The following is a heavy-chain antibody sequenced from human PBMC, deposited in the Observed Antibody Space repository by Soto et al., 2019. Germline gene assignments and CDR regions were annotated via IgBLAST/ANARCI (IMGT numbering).Heavy chain of an antibody. CDR1: GFTFSSSG. CDR3: ATDYSGWYGSSEYGF. V-gene: IGHV3-30*03. D-gene: IGHD6-19*01. J-gene: IGHJ4*02. CDR2: ISYDGGNK. Sequence: QVQLVESGGGVVQPGRSLRLSCAASGFTFSSSGIHWVRQAPGKGLVWVAVISYDGGNKYYVDSVKGRFTISRDNSKNTLYLQMNSLRAEDTAVYYCATDYSGWYGSSEYGFWGQGTLVTVSS.